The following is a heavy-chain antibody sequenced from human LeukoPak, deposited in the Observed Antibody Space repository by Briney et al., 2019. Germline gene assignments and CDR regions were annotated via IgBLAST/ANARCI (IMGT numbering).Heavy chain of an antibody. CDR3: ASGPLALFDI. V-gene: IGHV4-39*07. Sequence: SETLSLTCTVSGGSISSSSYYWGWIRQPPGKGLEWIGSIYYSGSTYYNPSLKSRVTISVDTSKNQFSLKLSSVTAADTAVYYCASGPLALFDIWGQGTMVTVSS. J-gene: IGHJ3*02. CDR1: GGSISSSSYY. CDR2: IYYSGST.